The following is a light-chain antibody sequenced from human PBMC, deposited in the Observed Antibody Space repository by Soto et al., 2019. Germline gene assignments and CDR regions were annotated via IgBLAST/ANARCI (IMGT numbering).Light chain of an antibody. CDR1: SSNIGSNT. V-gene: IGLV1-44*01. CDR2: NNN. CDR3: AAWDDSLNGLV. J-gene: IGLJ1*01. Sequence: QPVLTQPPSASGTPGQRVTISCSGSSSNIGSNTVNWYQQLPGTAPKLLIYNNNQRPSGVPDRFSGSKSGTSASLAISGLQSEDEADYDCAAWDDSLNGLVFGTGTKLTVL.